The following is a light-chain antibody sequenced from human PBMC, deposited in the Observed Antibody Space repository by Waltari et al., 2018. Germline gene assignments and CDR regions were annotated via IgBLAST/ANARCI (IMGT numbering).Light chain of an antibody. CDR2: GAS. V-gene: IGKV1-39*01. CDR1: QDINRN. Sequence: DIQMTQSPSSLSPSVGDRIIITCRASQDINRNLNWYQKQVGKAPKLLIYGASNLHSGVPSRFSGSGSETDYTLIISSLQPEDSASYCCQQSHSVPDTFGQETKLVIK. J-gene: IGKJ2*01. CDR3: QQSHSVPDT.